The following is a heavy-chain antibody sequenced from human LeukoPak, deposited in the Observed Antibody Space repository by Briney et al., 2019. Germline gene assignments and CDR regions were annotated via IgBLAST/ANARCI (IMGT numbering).Heavy chain of an antibody. CDR1: GFTLSSYE. CDR2: VDYSADST. J-gene: IGHJ4*02. V-gene: IGHV3-23*01. D-gene: IGHD4-17*01. CDR3: ARDRSLDYGDYLFDY. Sequence: GGSLRLSCTVSGFTLSSYEMSWIRQAPGKGLEWVSSVDYSADSTHYADSVMGRFTISRDNSKNTLYLQMNSLRAEDTAVYYCARDRSLDYGDYLFDYWGQGTLVTVSS.